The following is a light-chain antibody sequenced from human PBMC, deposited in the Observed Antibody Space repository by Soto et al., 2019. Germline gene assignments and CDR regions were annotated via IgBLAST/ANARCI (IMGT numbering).Light chain of an antibody. Sequence: EIVLTQSPGTLSLSPGERATLSCRASQSVSSSYLAWYQQKPGQAPRLLIYGASSMATGIPDRFSGSGSGTDFTLTISRLEPEDFAVYYCQQYGSRYTFGQGTKLEIK. V-gene: IGKV3-20*01. CDR1: QSVSSSY. CDR2: GAS. J-gene: IGKJ2*01. CDR3: QQYGSRYT.